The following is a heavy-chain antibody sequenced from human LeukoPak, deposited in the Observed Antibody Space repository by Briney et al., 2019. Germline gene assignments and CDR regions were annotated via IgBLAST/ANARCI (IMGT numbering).Heavy chain of an antibody. J-gene: IGHJ4*02. CDR3: ARAAIVVVPAAHLDY. CDR2: ISSSSSYI. Sequence: PGGSLRLSCAASGFTFSSYSMNWVRQAPGKGLEWVSSISSSSSYIYYADSVKGRFTISRDNAKNSLYLQMNSLRAEDTAVYYCARAAIVVVPAAHLDYWGQGTLVTVSS. CDR1: GFTFSSYS. D-gene: IGHD2-2*01. V-gene: IGHV3-21*01.